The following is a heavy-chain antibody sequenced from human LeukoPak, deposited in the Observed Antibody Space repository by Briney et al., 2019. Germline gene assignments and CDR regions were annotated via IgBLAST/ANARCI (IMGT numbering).Heavy chain of an antibody. CDR1: GYTFTDYA. CDR3: ARGSTSDWPFDY. CDR2: INAGNGDT. V-gene: IGHV1-3*01. J-gene: IGHJ4*02. Sequence: GASVKVSCKASGYTFTDYAIHWARQAPGQRLEWMGWINAGNGDTKYSQKFQGRVTITRDTSASIVYMELSSLISEDTALYSCARGSTSDWPFDYWGQGTRVTVSS. D-gene: IGHD2-2*01.